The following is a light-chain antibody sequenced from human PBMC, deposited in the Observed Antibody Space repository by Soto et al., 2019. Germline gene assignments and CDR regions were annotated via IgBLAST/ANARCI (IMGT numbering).Light chain of an antibody. CDR2: DTN. V-gene: IGLV7-46*01. J-gene: IGLJ2*01. CDR1: TGAVTSGHY. CDR3: SLSYSDAVV. Sequence: QAVVTQEPSLTVSPGGTVTLTCGSSTGAVTSGHYPYWFQQKPGQAPRTLIYDTNNKHSWTPARFSGSLLGGKAALTLSGAQHEDEAEYYCSLSYSDAVVFGGGTKLTVL.